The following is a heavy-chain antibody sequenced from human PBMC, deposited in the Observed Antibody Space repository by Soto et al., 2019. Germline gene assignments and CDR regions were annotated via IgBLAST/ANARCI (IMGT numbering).Heavy chain of an antibody. CDR1: GFTFSSYS. V-gene: IGHV3-21*01. D-gene: IGHD6-6*01. CDR2: ISSSSSYI. CDR3: ARDLYSSSARYFDY. Sequence: EVQLVESGGGLVKPGGSLRLSCAASGFTFSSYSMNWVRQAPGKGLEWVSSISSSSSYIYYADSVKGRFTISRDNAKNSLYLQMNSLRSEDTAVYYCARDLYSSSARYFDYWGQGTLVTVSS. J-gene: IGHJ4*02.